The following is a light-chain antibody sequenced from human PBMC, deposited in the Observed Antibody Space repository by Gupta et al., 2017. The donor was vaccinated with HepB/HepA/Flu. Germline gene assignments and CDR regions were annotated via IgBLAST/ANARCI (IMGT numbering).Light chain of an antibody. CDR2: DAS. CDR3: QQRSNCPRIS. CDR1: QSVSSY. V-gene: IGKV3-11*01. Sequence: EIVLTQSPATLSLSPGERATLSCRASQSVSSYLAWYQQKPGQAPRFLIYDASNRATGIPARFIGSGSGTDFTLIISSLEPEDFAVYYCQQRSNCPRISFGRGTKLEIK. J-gene: IGKJ4*01.